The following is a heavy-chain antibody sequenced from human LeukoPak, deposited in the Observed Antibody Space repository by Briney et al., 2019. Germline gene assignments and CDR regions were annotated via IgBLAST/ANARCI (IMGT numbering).Heavy chain of an antibody. J-gene: IGHJ4*02. D-gene: IGHD1-7*01. V-gene: IGHV3-33*08. CDR2: IWYDGSNK. CDR1: GFTFSSYG. CDR3: ARSRELPYFDY. Sequence: GGSLRLSCAASGFTFSSYGMHWVRQAPGKGLEWVAVIWYDGSNKYYADSVKGRFTISRDNAKNSLYLQMNSLRAEDTAVYYCARSRELPYFDYWGQGTLVTVSS.